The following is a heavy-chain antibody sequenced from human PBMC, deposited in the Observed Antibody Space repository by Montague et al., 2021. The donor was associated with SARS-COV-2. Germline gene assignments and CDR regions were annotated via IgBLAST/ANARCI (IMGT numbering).Heavy chain of an antibody. J-gene: IGHJ4*02. CDR2: IYFSGDT. CDR1: GDSISSGNFY. Sequence: TLSLTCTVSGDSISSGNFYWSWIRQPAGKGLEWIGRIYFSGDTNYNPSLMSRVTISVDTSKNQFSLKLSSVTAADTAVYHCARDPRGHFDSWGQGTLVTVSS. CDR3: ARDPRGHFDS. D-gene: IGHD3/OR15-3a*01. V-gene: IGHV4-61*02.